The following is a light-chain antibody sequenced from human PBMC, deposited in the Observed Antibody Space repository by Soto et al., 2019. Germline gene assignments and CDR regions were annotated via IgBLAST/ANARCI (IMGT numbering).Light chain of an antibody. CDR2: MAS. CDR3: QQYNSYSRT. J-gene: IGKJ1*01. V-gene: IGKV1-5*03. CDR1: QSISSS. Sequence: IQITQSASTLSASVGDRVTITCRASQSISSSLAWYQQKSGKAPKLLIYMASSLESGVPSRFSGSGSGTEFTLTISSLQPEDFATYYCQQYNSYSRTFGQGTKVDIK.